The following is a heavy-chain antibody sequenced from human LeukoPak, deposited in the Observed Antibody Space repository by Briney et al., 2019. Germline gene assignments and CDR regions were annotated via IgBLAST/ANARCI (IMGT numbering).Heavy chain of an antibody. V-gene: IGHV3-43*01. CDR1: GFTFDDST. CDR2: INWDGGST. J-gene: IGHJ3*02. Sequence: GGSLRLSCAASGFTFDDSTMHWVRQAPGKGLEWVSLINWDGGSTNYADSVKGRFTISRDNAKNSLYLQMNSLRAEDTAVYYCARGRPPHGAFDIWGQGTRVTVSS. CDR3: ARGRPPHGAFDI.